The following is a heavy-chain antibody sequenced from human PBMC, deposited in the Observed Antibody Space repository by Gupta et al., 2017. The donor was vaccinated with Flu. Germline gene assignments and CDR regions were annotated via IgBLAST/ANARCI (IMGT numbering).Heavy chain of an antibody. CDR2: ISGSGGST. Sequence: FTFSSYAMSWVRQAPGKGREWVSAISGSGGSTDYADSVKGRFTISRDNSKNTLYLQMNSLRAEDTAVDYCAKDRPHKTRGKNGFDYWGQGTLVTVSS. V-gene: IGHV3-23*01. CDR1: FTFSSYA. J-gene: IGHJ4*02. D-gene: IGHD1-26*01. CDR3: AKDRPHKTRGKNGFDY.